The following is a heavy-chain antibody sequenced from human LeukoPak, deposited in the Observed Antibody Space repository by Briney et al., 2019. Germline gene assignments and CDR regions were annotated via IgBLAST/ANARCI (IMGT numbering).Heavy chain of an antibody. CDR2: IIPIFGTA. J-gene: IGHJ3*02. CDR1: GYTFTSYG. Sequence: GASVKVSCKASGYTFTSYGISWARQAPGQGLEWMGRIIPIFGTANYAQKFQGRVTITTDESTSTAYMELSSLRSEDTAVYYCARDNGAYYYDSSGYPGIWGQGTMVTVSS. D-gene: IGHD3-22*01. CDR3: ARDNGAYYYDSSGYPGI. V-gene: IGHV1-69*05.